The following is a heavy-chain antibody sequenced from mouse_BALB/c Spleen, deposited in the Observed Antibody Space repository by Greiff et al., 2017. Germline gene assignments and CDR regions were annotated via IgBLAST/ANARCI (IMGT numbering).Heavy chain of an antibody. CDR3: ARNGNYVGVFYAMDY. J-gene: IGHJ4*01. CDR1: GFSLTSYG. V-gene: IGHV2-2*02. D-gene: IGHD2-1*01. Sequence: QVQLQQSGPGLVQPSQSLSITCTVSGFSLTSYGVHWVRQSPGKGLEWLGVIWSGGSTDYNAAFISRLSISKDNSKSQVFFKMNSLQANDTAIYYCARNGNYVGVFYAMDYWGQGTSVTVSS. CDR2: IWSGGST.